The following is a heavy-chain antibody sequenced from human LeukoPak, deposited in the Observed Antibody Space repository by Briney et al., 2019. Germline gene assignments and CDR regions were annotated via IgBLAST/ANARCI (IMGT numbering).Heavy chain of an antibody. J-gene: IGHJ4*02. V-gene: IGHV4-61*02. CDR3: AGDHYYGSAFDY. CDR1: GGSISSGSYY. Sequence: SETLSLTCAVSGGSISSGSYYWSWIRQPAGKGLEWIGRIHTTGSTNYNPSLKSRVTMSLDTPKNQFSLKLSSVTAADTAVYYCAGDHYYGSAFDYWGQGTLVTVSS. D-gene: IGHD3-10*01. CDR2: IHTTGST.